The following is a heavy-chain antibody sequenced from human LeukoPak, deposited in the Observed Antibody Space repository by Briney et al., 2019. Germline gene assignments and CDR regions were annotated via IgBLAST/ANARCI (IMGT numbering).Heavy chain of an antibody. CDR1: GFTFSSYW. Sequence: GGSLRLSCAVSGFTFSSYWMHWVRQAPGRGLVWVSRVNSDGYSTNYADSVRGRFTISRDNTKNTLYLQMNSLRSEDTAVYYCASSYRGNYRAFDFWGQGTMVTVSS. V-gene: IGHV3-74*01. CDR2: VNSDGYST. J-gene: IGHJ3*01. D-gene: IGHD1-26*01. CDR3: ASSYRGNYRAFDF.